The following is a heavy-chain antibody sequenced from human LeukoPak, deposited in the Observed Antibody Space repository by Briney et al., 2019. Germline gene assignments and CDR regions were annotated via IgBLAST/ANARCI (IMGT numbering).Heavy chain of an antibody. V-gene: IGHV1-46*01. D-gene: IGHD3/OR15-3a*01. J-gene: IGHJ3*02. CDR3: ARFRTGRAFDI. CDR2: INPSGDST. CDR1: GYSFTSYY. Sequence: GASVKVSWKASGYSFTSYYMHWVRQAPGQGLEWMGIINPSGDSTSYAQKFQGRVTMTRDTSTSTVYMELSSLRSEDTAVYYCARFRTGRAFDIWGQGTMVTVSS.